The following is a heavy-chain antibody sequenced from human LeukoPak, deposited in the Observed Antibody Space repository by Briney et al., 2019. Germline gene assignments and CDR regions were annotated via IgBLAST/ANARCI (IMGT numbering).Heavy chain of an antibody. V-gene: IGHV4-59*01. Sequence: SETLSLTCTVSGGSFGNYYWSWIRQPPGKGLEWIGYIYDSGTTNYNPSLKSRVTISVDMSKNQFSLKLSSVTAADTAVYYCARDFSAAFDIWGQGTMVTVSS. CDR2: IYDSGTT. CDR1: GGSFGNYY. J-gene: IGHJ3*02. D-gene: IGHD2/OR15-2a*01. CDR3: ARDFSAAFDI.